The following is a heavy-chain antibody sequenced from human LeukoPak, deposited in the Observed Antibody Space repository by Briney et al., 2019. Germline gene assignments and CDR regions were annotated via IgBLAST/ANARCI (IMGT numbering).Heavy chain of an antibody. CDR2: INPNSGGT. CDR1: GYTFTGYY. Sequence: ASVKVSCKASGYTFTGYYMHWVRQAPGQGLEWMGWINPNSGGTNYAQKFQGRVTMTRDTSISTAYMELSRLRSDDTAVYYCARESGSTPHAFGIWGQGTMVTVSS. D-gene: IGHD2-2*01. J-gene: IGHJ3*02. V-gene: IGHV1-2*02. CDR3: ARESGSTPHAFGI.